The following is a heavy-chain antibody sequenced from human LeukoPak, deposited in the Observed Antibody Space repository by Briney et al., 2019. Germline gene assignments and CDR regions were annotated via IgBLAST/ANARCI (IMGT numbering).Heavy chain of an antibody. CDR3: ATTAKDAFDI. V-gene: IGHV4-59*12. CDR2: IYYSGST. D-gene: IGHD4-17*01. J-gene: IGHJ3*02. Sequence: SETLSLTCTVSGGSISSYYWSWIRQPPGKGLEWIGYIYYSGSTNYNPSLKSRVTISVDTSKNQFSLKLSSVTAADTAVYYCATTAKDAFDIWGQGTMVTVSS. CDR1: GGSISSYY.